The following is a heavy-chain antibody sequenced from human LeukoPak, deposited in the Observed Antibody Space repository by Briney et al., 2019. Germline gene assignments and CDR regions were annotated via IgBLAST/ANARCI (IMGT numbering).Heavy chain of an antibody. J-gene: IGHJ4*02. CDR2: FDPEDGET. Sequence: ASVKLSCTLSGYTLTELSMHCVRQAPGKGLWRMGGFDPEDGETIYAQKFQGRVTMTEDTSTDTAYMELSSLRSEDTAVYYCATGPQLGELRYFDWLPTPLRYWGQGTLVTVSS. V-gene: IGHV1-24*01. CDR1: GYTLTELS. D-gene: IGHD3-9*01. CDR3: ATGPQLGELRYFDWLPTPLRY.